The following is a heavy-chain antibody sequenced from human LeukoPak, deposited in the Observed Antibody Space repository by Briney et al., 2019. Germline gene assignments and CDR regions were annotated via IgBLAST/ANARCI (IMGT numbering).Heavy chain of an antibody. D-gene: IGHD6-19*01. CDR3: AREHQAVAGYFDY. Sequence: ASVKVSCKASGGTFSSYAISWVRQAPGQGLEWMGRIIPIFGTANYAQKFQGRVTITTDESTSTAYMELSSLRSEDTAVYYCAREHQAVAGYFDYWGQGTLVTVSS. J-gene: IGHJ4*02. CDR1: GGTFSSYA. CDR2: IIPIFGTA. V-gene: IGHV1-69*05.